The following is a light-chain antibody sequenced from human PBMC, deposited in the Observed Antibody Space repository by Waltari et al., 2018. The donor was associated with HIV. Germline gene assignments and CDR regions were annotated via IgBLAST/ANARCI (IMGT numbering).Light chain of an antibody. CDR1: TSNIGKKY. V-gene: IGLV1-51*01. Sequence: QSVLTQPPSVSAAPGQKVTISCSGRTSNIGKKYVSWYQQLPGTAPKLLIYGNEKRPSGSPDRFSGSKSGTAATLDITGVQSGDGADYYCETWENSLSAGVFGGGTKLTVL. CDR2: GNE. CDR3: ETWENSLSAGV. J-gene: IGLJ3*02.